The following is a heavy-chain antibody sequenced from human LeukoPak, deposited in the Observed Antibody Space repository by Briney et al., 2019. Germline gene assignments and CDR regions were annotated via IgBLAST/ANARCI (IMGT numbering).Heavy chain of an antibody. Sequence: GGSLRLSCAASGFTFSSYSMNWVRQAPGKVLEWVSSISSSSSYIYYADPVKGRFTISRDNAKNSLYLQMNSLRAEDTAVYYCARLAEPYYFDYWGQGTLVTVSS. J-gene: IGHJ4*02. CDR3: ARLAEPYYFDY. CDR2: ISSSSSYI. V-gene: IGHV3-21*01. CDR1: GFTFSSYS.